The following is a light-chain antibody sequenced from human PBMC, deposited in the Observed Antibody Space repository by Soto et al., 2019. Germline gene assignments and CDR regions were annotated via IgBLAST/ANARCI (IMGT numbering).Light chain of an antibody. J-gene: IGLJ2*01. CDR1: ISDVGGYNY. CDR3: SSCTSSNTVV. V-gene: IGLV2-14*01. Sequence: QSVLPQPASVSGSPGQSITISCTGTISDVGGYNYVSWYQQHPGKAPKLMIYEVDSRPSGVSNRFSGSKSGNTASLTISGLRAEDEADYYCSSCTSSNTVVFGGGTKVTVL. CDR2: EVD.